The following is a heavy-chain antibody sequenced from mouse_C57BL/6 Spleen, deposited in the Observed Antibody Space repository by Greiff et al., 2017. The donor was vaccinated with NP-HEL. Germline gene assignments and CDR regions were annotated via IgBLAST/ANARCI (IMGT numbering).Heavy chain of an antibody. CDR3: ARGGTGPYYFDY. V-gene: IGHV1-18*01. Sequence: EVQLQESGPELVKPGASVKIPCKASGYTFTDYNMDWVKQSHGKSLEWIGDINPNNGGTNYNQKFKGKATLTVDKSSSTAYMELRSLTSEDTAVYYCARGGTGPYYFDYWGQGTTLTVSS. J-gene: IGHJ2*01. D-gene: IGHD4-1*01. CDR1: GYTFTDYN. CDR2: INPNNGGT.